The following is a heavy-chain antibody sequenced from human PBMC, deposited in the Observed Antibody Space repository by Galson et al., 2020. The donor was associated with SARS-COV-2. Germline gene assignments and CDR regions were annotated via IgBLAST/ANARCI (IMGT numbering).Heavy chain of an antibody. CDR1: GYMFTRNS. Sequence: ASVKVSCKASGYMFTRNSLHWVRQAPGQGLEWMGIINPSGGSTSYAQKFQDRVTMTRDTSTSTFYMDLSSLRSEDTAVYYCAREATYAPDAFDIWGQGTMVTVSS. V-gene: IGHV1-46*01. CDR3: AREATYAPDAFDI. J-gene: IGHJ3*02. CDR2: INPSGGST. D-gene: IGHD2-2*01.